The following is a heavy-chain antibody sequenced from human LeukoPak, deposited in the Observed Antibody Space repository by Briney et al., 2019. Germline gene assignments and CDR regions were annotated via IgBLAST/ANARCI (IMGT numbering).Heavy chain of an antibody. D-gene: IGHD2-8*01. J-gene: IGHJ5*02. V-gene: IGHV1-69*05. CDR1: GGTFSSYA. CDR2: IIPIFGTA. CDR3: ARETNRHNGVCHT. Sequence: SVKVSCKASGGTFSSYAISWVRQAPGQGLEWMGRIIPIFGTANYAQKFQGRVTITTDESTSTAYMELSSLRSEDTAVYYCARETNRHNGVCHTWGQGTLVTVSS.